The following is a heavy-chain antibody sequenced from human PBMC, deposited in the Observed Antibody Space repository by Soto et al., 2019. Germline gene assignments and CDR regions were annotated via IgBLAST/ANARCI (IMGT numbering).Heavy chain of an antibody. CDR1: GYTFTGYY. V-gene: IGHV1-2*04. Sequence: ASVKVSCKASGYTFTGYYMHWVRQAPGQGLEWMGWINPNSGGTNYAQKFQGWVTMTRDTSISTAYMELSRLRSDDTAVYYCARWAVAEDDGMDVWGQGTTVTVSS. CDR3: ARWAVAEDDGMDV. J-gene: IGHJ6*02. CDR2: INPNSGGT. D-gene: IGHD6-19*01.